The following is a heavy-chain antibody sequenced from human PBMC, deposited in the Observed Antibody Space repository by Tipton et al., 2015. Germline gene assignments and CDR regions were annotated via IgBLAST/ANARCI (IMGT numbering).Heavy chain of an antibody. J-gene: IGHJ5*02. CDR3: AGGAYTYNWFDP. Sequence: LSCTVSGASLSNYYWNWIRQPPGKGLEWIGYIYSSGSTNYAPSLESRVTMSIDTSKNQFSLTLTSVNTADTAIYYCAGGAYTYNWFDPWGQGTLVTVSS. CDR2: IYSSGST. V-gene: IGHV4-59*01. CDR1: GASLSNYY. D-gene: IGHD2-2*02.